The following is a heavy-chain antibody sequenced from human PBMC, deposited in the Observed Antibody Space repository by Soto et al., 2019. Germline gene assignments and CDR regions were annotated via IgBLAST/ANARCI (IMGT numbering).Heavy chain of an antibody. D-gene: IGHD6-19*01. CDR2: IGGSGGST. Sequence: EVRLLESGGGLVQPGGSLRLSCASSGFSFANYGMSWVRQAPGKGLEWVSAIGGSGGSTYYADSAKGRFTISRDNSNNPLYLQMNGLRAEDTAVYYCAKGRDSAWYGVGIWGQGTLVTVSS. CDR1: GFSFANYG. CDR3: AKGRDSAWYGVGI. J-gene: IGHJ4*02. V-gene: IGHV3-23*01.